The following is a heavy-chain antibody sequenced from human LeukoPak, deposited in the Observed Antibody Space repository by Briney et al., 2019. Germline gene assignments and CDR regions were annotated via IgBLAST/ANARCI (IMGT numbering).Heavy chain of an antibody. Sequence: SETLSLTCAVYGGSFSGYYWSWIRQPPGKGLEWIGEINHSGSTNYNPSLKSRVTISVDTSKNQFSLKLSSVTAADTAVYYCARGTYYDILAGYYTSDGMDVWGQGTTVTVSS. CDR2: INHSGST. CDR3: ARGTYYDILAGYYTSDGMDV. CDR1: GGSFSGYY. D-gene: IGHD3-9*01. J-gene: IGHJ6*02. V-gene: IGHV4-34*01.